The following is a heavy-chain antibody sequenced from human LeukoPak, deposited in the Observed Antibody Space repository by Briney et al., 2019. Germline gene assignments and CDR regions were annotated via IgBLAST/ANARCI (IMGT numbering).Heavy chain of an antibody. J-gene: IGHJ5*02. Sequence: GASVKVACKASGYTFTSYYMHWVRQAPGQGLEWMGIINPSFGTATYAQKFQGRVTITADEATSTAYMEMSSLRSEDTAVYYCASKPAAMEGYNWFDPWGQGTLVTVSS. CDR3: ASKPAAMEGYNWFDP. CDR2: INPSFGTA. CDR1: GYTFTSYY. D-gene: IGHD2-2*01. V-gene: IGHV1-46*01.